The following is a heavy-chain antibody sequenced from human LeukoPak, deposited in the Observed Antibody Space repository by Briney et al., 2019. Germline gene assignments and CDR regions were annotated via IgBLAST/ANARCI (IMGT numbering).Heavy chain of an antibody. CDR2: INPNSGGT. D-gene: IGHD3-10*01. CDR3: ARVPTTYGSGSYYPFDY. J-gene: IGHJ4*02. V-gene: IGHV1-2*02. Sequence: ASVKVSCKASGYTFTCYYMHWVRQAPGQGLEWMGWINPNSGGTNYAQKLQGRVTMTRDTSISTAYMELSRLRSDDTAVYYCARVPTTYGSGSYYPFDYWGQGTLVTVSS. CDR1: GYTFTCYY.